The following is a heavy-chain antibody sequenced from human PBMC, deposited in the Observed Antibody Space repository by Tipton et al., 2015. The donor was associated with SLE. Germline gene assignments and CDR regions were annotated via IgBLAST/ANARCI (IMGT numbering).Heavy chain of an antibody. CDR2: IHHSGST. CDR1: GGSISSYY. Sequence: TLSLTCTVSGGSISSYYWSWIRQPPGKGLEWIGYIHHSGSTNYNPSLQSRVTISRDPSKNQFSLKLISATAADTAVYYCARGMVTWRGAIIGVDVWGPGTTVNVSS. D-gene: IGHD2-21*02. J-gene: IGHJ6*02. V-gene: IGHV4-59*01. CDR3: ARGMVTWRGAIIGVDV.